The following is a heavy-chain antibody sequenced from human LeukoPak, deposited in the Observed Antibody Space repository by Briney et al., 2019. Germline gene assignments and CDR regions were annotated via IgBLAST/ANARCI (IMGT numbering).Heavy chain of an antibody. Sequence: GGSLRLSRAASGFTFSNYWMSWVRQAPGKGLEWLGYIYQDGSEMYYVDSVKGRFTISRDNDKNSLYLQINSLRADDTAVYYCARDQGSMIVVRTTIWYFDLWGRGTLVTVSS. CDR1: GFTFSNYW. V-gene: IGHV3-7*01. J-gene: IGHJ2*01. CDR2: IYQDGSEM. CDR3: ARDQGSMIVVRTTIWYFDL. D-gene: IGHD3-22*01.